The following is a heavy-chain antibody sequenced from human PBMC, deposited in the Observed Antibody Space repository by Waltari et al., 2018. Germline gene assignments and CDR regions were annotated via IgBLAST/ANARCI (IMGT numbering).Heavy chain of an antibody. CDR1: GFTFSDYA. J-gene: IGHJ5*02. V-gene: IGHV3-23*01. D-gene: IGHD2-15*01. CDR2: ISGTGSNT. CDR3: AKDRYCSGDSCELNWFDP. Sequence: EVQLLESGGGLVQPGGSLRLSCAASGFTFSDYAMSWVRQAPGKGLEWVSAISGTGSNTYYADSVKGRFTMSRDNSKNTLYLQMHSLRAEDTAIYYCAKDRYCSGDSCELNWFDPWGQGTLVTVSS.